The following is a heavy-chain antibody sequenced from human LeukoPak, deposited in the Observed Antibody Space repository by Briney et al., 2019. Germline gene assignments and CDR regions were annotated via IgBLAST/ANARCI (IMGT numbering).Heavy chain of an antibody. Sequence: GGSLRLSCAASGFTFSSYGMHWVRQAPGKGLEWVAVISYDGSNKYYADSVKGRFTISRDNSKNTLYLQMNSLRAEDTAVYYCARVRDSSGYYGGLFDYWGQGTLVTVSS. V-gene: IGHV3-30*19. CDR2: ISYDGSNK. J-gene: IGHJ4*02. CDR1: GFTFSSYG. CDR3: ARVRDSSGYYGGLFDY. D-gene: IGHD3-22*01.